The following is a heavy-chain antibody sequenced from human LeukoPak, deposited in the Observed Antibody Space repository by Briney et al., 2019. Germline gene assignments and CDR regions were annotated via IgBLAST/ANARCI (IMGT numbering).Heavy chain of an antibody. CDR2: IYYSGST. V-gene: IGHV4-30-4*01. J-gene: IGHJ4*02. D-gene: IGHD5-24*01. Sequence: SETLSLTCTVSGGSISSGDYYWSWIRQPPGKGLEWIGYIYYSGSTYYNPSLKSRVTMSVDTSKNQFSLKLSSVTAADTAVYYCAREVDGHFDYWGQGTLVTVSS. CDR3: AREVDGHFDY. CDR1: GGSISSGDYY.